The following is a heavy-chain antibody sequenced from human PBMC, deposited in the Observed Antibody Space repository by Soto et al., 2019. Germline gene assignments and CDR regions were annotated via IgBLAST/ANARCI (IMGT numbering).Heavy chain of an antibody. Sequence: PGVPLKNSGKGSGDNFTSYWIGWVRQMPGKGLEWMGIIYPGDSDTRYSPSFQGQVTMSADKSISTAYLQWNSLKASDTATYYCVRSDSSGWYIFDYWGQGIQVTVS. J-gene: IGHJ4*02. CDR3: VRSDSSGWYIFDY. CDR2: IYPGDSDT. D-gene: IGHD6-19*01. CDR1: GDNFTSYW. V-gene: IGHV5-51*01.